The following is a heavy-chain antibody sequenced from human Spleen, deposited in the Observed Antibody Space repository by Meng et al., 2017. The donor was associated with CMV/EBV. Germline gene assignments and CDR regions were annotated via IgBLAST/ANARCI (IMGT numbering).Heavy chain of an antibody. CDR1: GFTFGSNA. J-gene: IGHJ2*01. CDR2: ISYDGSNK. Sequence: GFTFGSNAMPWVHQAPGKGLEWVAVISYDGSNKYYADSVKGRFTISRDNSKNTLYLQMNSLRAEDTAVYYCARVRYYYDSSTGGFDLWGRGTLVTVSS. D-gene: IGHD3-22*01. CDR3: ARVRYYYDSSTGGFDL. V-gene: IGHV3-30-3*01.